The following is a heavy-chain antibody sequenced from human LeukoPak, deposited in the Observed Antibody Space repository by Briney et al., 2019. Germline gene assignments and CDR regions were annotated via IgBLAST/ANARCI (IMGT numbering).Heavy chain of an antibody. Sequence: ASVKVSCKASVGTFSSYAISWVRQAPGQGLEWMGGIIPIFGTANYAQKFQGRVTITTDEATTTAYMELSSLRSEDTAVYYCATSRLGYCSGGSCYSLDYWGQGTLVTVSS. CDR1: VGTFSSYA. V-gene: IGHV1-69*05. CDR3: ATSRLGYCSGGSCYSLDY. D-gene: IGHD2-15*01. J-gene: IGHJ4*02. CDR2: IIPIFGTA.